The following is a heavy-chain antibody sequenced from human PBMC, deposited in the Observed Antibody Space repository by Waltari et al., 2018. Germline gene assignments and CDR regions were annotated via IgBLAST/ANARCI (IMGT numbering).Heavy chain of an antibody. CDR1: GGSISSGGYY. Sequence: QVQLQESGPGLVKPSQTLSLTCTVSGGSISSGGYYWSWIRQHPGKGLEWIGYIDHRGSTYYNPSLKSRVTISVDRSKNQFSLKLSSVTAADTAVYYCASSTVAGRYFDYWGQGTLVTVSS. D-gene: IGHD6-19*01. V-gene: IGHV4-31*03. J-gene: IGHJ4*02. CDR2: IDHRGST. CDR3: ASSTVAGRYFDY.